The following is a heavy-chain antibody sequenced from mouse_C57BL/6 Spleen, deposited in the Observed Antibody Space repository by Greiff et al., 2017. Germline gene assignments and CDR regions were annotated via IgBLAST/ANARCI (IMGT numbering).Heavy chain of an antibody. J-gene: IGHJ3*01. CDR2: ISSGGSYT. CDR3: ARRPFAY. V-gene: IGHV5-6*01. CDR1: GFTFSSYG. Sequence: EVQLVESGGDLVKPGGSLKLSCAASGFTFSSYGMSWVRQTPDKRLEWVATISSGGSYTYYPDSVKGRFTISRDNAKNTLYLQMSSLKSEDTAMYYCARRPFAYWAQGTLVTVSA.